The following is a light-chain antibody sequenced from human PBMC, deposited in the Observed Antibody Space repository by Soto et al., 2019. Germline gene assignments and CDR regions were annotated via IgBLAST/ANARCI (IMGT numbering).Light chain of an antibody. V-gene: IGLV2-14*01. CDR1: SSDVGGYNY. Sequence: QSVLTQPASVSGSPGQSITIPCTGTSSDVGGYNYVSWYQQHPGKAPKLMIYDVSDRPSGVSNRFSGSKSGNTASLTISGLQAEDEADYYCSSYTSGFYVFGTGTKVTVL. CDR3: SSYTSGFYV. CDR2: DVS. J-gene: IGLJ1*01.